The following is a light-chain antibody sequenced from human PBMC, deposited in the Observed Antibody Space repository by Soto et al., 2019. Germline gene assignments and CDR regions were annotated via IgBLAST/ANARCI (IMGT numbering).Light chain of an antibody. CDR3: QQYGGSIT. Sequence: EIVLTQSPGTLSLSPGERATLSCRASQSVSNTYLAWYQQKPGQAPRLLIYGASSRATGIPERFSGSGPGTDFTLTISRLEPEDFAVYFCQQYGGSITFGQGTRLEIE. J-gene: IGKJ5*01. CDR2: GAS. CDR1: QSVSNTY. V-gene: IGKV3-20*01.